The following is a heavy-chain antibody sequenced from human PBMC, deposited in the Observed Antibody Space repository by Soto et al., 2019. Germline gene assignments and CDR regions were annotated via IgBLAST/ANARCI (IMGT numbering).Heavy chain of an antibody. Sequence: EVRLLESGGGLVQPGGSLRLSCAASGFTFNNYAMTWVRQAPGKGLEWVSAISGGGDTTSYADSVKGRFTVSRDGSKNTLYLKMSSLRAEDTAVYYCAKGRGGSGSLTPRVDFWGQGTLVTVSS. CDR1: GFTFNNYA. V-gene: IGHV3-23*01. J-gene: IGHJ4*02. CDR2: ISGGGDTT. D-gene: IGHD3-10*01. CDR3: AKGRGGSGSLTPRVDF.